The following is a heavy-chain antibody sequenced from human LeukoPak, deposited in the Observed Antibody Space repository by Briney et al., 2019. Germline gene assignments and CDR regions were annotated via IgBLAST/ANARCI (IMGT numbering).Heavy chain of an antibody. D-gene: IGHD6-19*01. V-gene: IGHV4-34*01. CDR3: ARGRQWLVAYDAFDI. CDR2: INHSGST. J-gene: IGHJ3*02. Sequence: PSETLSLTCAVYGGSFSGYYWSWIRQPPGKGLEWIGEINHSGSTNYNPSLKSRVTISVDTSKNQFSLKLSSVTAADTAVYYCARGRQWLVAYDAFDIWGQGTMVTVSS. CDR1: GGSFSGYY.